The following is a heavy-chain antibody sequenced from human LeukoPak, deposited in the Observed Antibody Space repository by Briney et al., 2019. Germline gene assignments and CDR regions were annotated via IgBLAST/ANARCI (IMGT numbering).Heavy chain of an antibody. CDR1: GGTFSSYA. CDR2: IIPIFGTA. V-gene: IGHV1-69*05. D-gene: IGHD5-18*01. J-gene: IGHJ4*02. CDR3: ARDLWDRGYSYGYWY. Sequence: GASVKVSCKASGGTFSSYAISWVRQAPGQGLEWMGGIIPIFGTANYAQKFQGRVTITTDESTSTAYMELSSLRSEDTAVYYCARDLWDRGYSYGYWYWGQGTLVTVSS.